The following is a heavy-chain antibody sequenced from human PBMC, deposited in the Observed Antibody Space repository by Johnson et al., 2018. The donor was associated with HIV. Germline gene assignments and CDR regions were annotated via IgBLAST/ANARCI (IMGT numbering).Heavy chain of an antibody. J-gene: IGHJ3*02. Sequence: QVQLVESGGGVVQPGGSLRLSCAASGFIFNSYGMHWVRQAPGKGLEWVAFIRYDGSNTYYIESVKGRFTISRDNSKSTLFLQMNSLRPEDTAVYYCANLGDYGGNNGFDIWGQGTMVTVSS. CDR3: ANLGDYGGNNGFDI. CDR1: GFIFNSYG. CDR2: IRYDGSNT. V-gene: IGHV3-30*02. D-gene: IGHD4-23*01.